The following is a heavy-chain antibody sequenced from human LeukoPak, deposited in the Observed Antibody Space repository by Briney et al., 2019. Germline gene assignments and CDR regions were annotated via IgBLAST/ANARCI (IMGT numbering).Heavy chain of an antibody. CDR3: ARRRASIAIFGVVIIGGFDY. CDR2: IHYSGST. D-gene: IGHD3-3*01. V-gene: IGHV4-59*12. Sequence: SETLSLTCTVSGGSISGYYWSWIRQPPGKGLEWIGYIHYSGSTNYNPSLKSRVTISVDTSKNQFSLKLSSVTAADTAVYYCARRRASIAIFGVVIIGGFDYWGQGTLVTVSS. CDR1: GGSISGYY. J-gene: IGHJ4*02.